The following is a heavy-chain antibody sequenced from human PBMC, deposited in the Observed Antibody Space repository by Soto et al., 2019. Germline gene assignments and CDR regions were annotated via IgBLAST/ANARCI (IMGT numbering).Heavy chain of an antibody. V-gene: IGHV4-38-2*02. D-gene: IGHD3-22*01. Sequence: PSETLSLSCSVPGYSILSGYDWGWSRQPPGKGLERIASIYHSGSTYYNPSLKSRVHIPVDTSKNQFSLKLSSVTAADTAVYYCARETYYYDSSGYYDDWGQGTLVTVS. CDR1: GYSILSGYD. CDR2: IYHSGST. CDR3: ARETYYYDSSGYYDD. J-gene: IGHJ4*02.